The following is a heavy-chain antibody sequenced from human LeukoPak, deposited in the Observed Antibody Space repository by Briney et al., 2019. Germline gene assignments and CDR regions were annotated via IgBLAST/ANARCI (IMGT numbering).Heavy chain of an antibody. V-gene: IGHV4-61*02. D-gene: IGHD2-2*01. CDR2: IYTSGST. CDR1: GGSISSGTYY. CDR3: ARCSLAFRSSTGCYSNAMDV. Sequence: SQTLSLTCTVSGGSISSGTYYWSWIRQPAGKGLEWIGRIYTSGSTNYNPSLKSRVTISVDTSKNQFSLKLSSVTAADSAVYYCARCSLAFRSSTGCYSNAMDVWGQGTTVTVSS. J-gene: IGHJ6*02.